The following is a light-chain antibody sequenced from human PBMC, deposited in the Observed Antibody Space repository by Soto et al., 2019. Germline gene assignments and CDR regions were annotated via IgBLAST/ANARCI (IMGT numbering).Light chain of an antibody. CDR3: GTWDSSLSAWV. Sequence: QAVVTQPPSVSAAPGQTVPISCSGSSSNIGNNYVSWYQQLPRTAPKLLIYENNKRPSGLPDRFSGSKSGTSATLGITGLQTGDEADYYCGTWDSSLSAWVFGGGTKLTVL. CDR2: ENN. CDR1: SSNIGNNY. J-gene: IGLJ3*02. V-gene: IGLV1-51*02.